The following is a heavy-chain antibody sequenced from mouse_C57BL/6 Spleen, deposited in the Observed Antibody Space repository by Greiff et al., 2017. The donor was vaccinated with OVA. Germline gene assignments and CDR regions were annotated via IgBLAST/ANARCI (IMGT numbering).Heavy chain of an antibody. V-gene: IGHV1-83*01. CDR3: RGKNWDVGFAY. CDR2: YPGSGNTY. Sequence: VQLQQSGPELVKPGASVKMSCKASGYTFTDYYMHWVKQKPGKGLEWIGEIYPGSGNTYYNEKFKGKATLTADTSSSTAYMQLSSLTSEDSAVYFCARGKNWDVGFAYWGQGTLVTVSA. D-gene: IGHD4-1*01. J-gene: IGHJ3*01. CDR1: YTFTDYYM.